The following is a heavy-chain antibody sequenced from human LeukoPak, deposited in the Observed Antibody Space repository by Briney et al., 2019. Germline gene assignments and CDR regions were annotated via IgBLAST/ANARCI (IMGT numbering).Heavy chain of an antibody. V-gene: IGHV3-21*01. D-gene: IGHD6-13*01. J-gene: IGHJ4*02. CDR1: GFTFSSYS. CDR2: ISSSSSYI. CDR3: AREEQQLSHFDY. Sequence: GGSPRLSCAASGFTFSSYSMNWVRQAPGKGLEWVSSISSSSSYIYYADSVKGRFTISRDNAKNSLYLQMNSLRAEDTAVYYCAREEQQLSHFDYWGQGTLVTVSS.